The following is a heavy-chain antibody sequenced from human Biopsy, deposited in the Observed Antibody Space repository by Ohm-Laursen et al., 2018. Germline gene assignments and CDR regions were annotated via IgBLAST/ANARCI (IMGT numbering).Heavy chain of an antibody. CDR3: ARRGSGGRSFDY. D-gene: IGHD2-15*01. V-gene: IGHV4-59*08. CDR1: GDSINSSY. J-gene: IGHJ4*02. CDR2: ISNSGNT. Sequence: TLTLTCAVSGDSINSSYWSWIRQAPGKGLEWIGFISNSGNTNYNPSLKSRVTISVDTSKNQFPLKLGSVTVADTAVFYCARRGSGGRSFDYWGQGSLVTVSS.